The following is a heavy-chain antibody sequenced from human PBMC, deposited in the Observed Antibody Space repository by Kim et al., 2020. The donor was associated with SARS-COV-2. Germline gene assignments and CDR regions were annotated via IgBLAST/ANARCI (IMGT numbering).Heavy chain of an antibody. J-gene: IGHJ4*02. D-gene: IGHD6-13*01. V-gene: IGHV4-4*02. CDR3: ARGIAAAGFDY. Sequence: NNNPARKSRVTISVDKSKNQFSLKLSSVTAADTAVYYCARGIAAAGFDYWGQGTLVTVSS.